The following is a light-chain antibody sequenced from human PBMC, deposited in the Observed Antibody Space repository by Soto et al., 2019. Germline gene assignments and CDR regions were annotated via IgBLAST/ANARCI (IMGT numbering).Light chain of an antibody. CDR1: SPKNWNKY. V-gene: IGLV1-51*02. Sequence: QSVRTQPPPMSAAPGQKVTISCSGSSPKNWNKYVSWYQQLPGTAPKLLIYENNKRPSGIPDRFSGSKSGTSATLGITGLQTGDEADYYCGTWDNSLSAVVFGGGTKVTVL. CDR3: GTWDNSLSAVV. J-gene: IGLJ2*01. CDR2: ENN.